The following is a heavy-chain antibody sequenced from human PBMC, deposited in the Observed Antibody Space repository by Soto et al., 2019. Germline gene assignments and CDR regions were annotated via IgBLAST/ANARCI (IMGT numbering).Heavy chain of an antibody. Sequence: GGSLRLSCAASGFTFSSYGMHWVRQAPGKGLEWVAVISYDGSNKYYADSVKGRFTISRDNSKNTLYLQMNSLRAEDTAVYYCAKPYDFWSGYAPFDYWGQGTLVTVSS. CDR2: ISYDGSNK. CDR3: AKPYDFWSGYAPFDY. J-gene: IGHJ4*02. V-gene: IGHV3-30*18. D-gene: IGHD3-3*01. CDR1: GFTFSSYG.